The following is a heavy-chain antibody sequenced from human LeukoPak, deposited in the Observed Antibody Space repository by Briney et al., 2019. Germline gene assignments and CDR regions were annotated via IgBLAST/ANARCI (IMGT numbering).Heavy chain of an antibody. CDR2: ISWNSGSI. Sequence: PGGSLRLSCAASGFTFDDYAMHWVRQGPGKGLEWVSGISWNSGSIGYADSVKGRFTISKDNTKKSLYLQMNSLRAEDTAVYYCASRFYGSGSFWGQGTMVTVSS. D-gene: IGHD3-10*01. J-gene: IGHJ3*01. CDR3: ASRFYGSGSF. CDR1: GFTFDDYA. V-gene: IGHV3-9*01.